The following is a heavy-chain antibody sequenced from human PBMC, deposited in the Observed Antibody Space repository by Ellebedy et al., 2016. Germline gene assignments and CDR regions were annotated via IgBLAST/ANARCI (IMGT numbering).Heavy chain of an antibody. CDR2: IWYDGSNQ. V-gene: IGHV3-33*08. D-gene: IGHD1-1*01. Sequence: GGSLRLSCAASGLTFSTVWMAWVRQAPGKGLEWVAVIWYDGSNQYYGDSVKGRFTIARDNSKNTVYLQMNSLRDEDTAVYYWARELLDSAGAFDNWGQGTMVTVSS. CDR1: GLTFSTVW. J-gene: IGHJ3*02. CDR3: ARELLDSAGAFDN.